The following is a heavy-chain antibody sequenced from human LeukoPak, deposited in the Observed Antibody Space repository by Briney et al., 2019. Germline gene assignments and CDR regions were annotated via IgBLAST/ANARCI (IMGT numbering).Heavy chain of an antibody. J-gene: IGHJ4*02. CDR3: ARGVCSSTSCYISIFDY. Sequence: GGSLRLSCAASGFPFSSYSMNWVRQAPGKGLEWVSSIISSSSYIYYADSVKGRFTISRDNAKNSLYLQMNSLRAEDTAVYYCARGVCSSTSCYISIFDYWGQGTLVTVSS. CDR1: GFPFSSYS. D-gene: IGHD2-2*02. V-gene: IGHV3-21*01. CDR2: IISSSSYI.